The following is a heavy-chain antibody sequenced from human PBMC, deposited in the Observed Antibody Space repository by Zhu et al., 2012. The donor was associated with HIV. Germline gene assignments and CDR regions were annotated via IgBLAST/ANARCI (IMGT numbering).Heavy chain of an antibody. Sequence: EVQLVESGGGLVQPGGSLRLSCAAPGFTFSPHDMNWVRQAPGKGLEWVSYISSSGSTIYYADSVKGRFTISRDNAKNSLYLQMNSLRAEDTAVYYCASISGYSSGRPPAGGYWGQGILVTVSS. V-gene: IGHV3-48*03. CDR1: GFTFSPHD. CDR2: ISSSGSTI. J-gene: IGHJ4*02. D-gene: IGHD2-15*01. CDR3: ASISGYSSGRPPAGGY.